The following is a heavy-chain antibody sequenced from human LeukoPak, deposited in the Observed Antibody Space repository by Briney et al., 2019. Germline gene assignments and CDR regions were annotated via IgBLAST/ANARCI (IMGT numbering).Heavy chain of an antibody. CDR3: ARGINYDLLTGYSEGFDF. Sequence: ASVKVSCKASGYSFTSYGITWVRRAPGQGVELMGCITTYNGKTNYAQNFQTRVTMTTDTSTNTAYMELRSLRSDDTAVYYCARGINYDLLTGYSEGFDFWGQGTPVTVSS. CDR1: GYSFTSYG. J-gene: IGHJ4*02. CDR2: ITTYNGKT. V-gene: IGHV1-18*01. D-gene: IGHD3-9*01.